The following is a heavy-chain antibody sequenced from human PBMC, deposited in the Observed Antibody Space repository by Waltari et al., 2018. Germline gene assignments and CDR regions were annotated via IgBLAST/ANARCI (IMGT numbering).Heavy chain of an antibody. CDR2: IRSKAYGETT. Sequence: DVQLAESGGGLVQPGRSLRLSCTTSGFTFVDYSMNGVRQAPGQGLEWVGCIRSKAYGETTDYAASVRGRFTISRDDSKSIAYLQMNSLKTEDTAIYFCARDLMYGEHPLFDRWGQGTLVTVSS. CDR1: GFTFVDYS. D-gene: IGHD4-17*01. V-gene: IGHV3-49*04. J-gene: IGHJ5*02. CDR3: ARDLMYGEHPLFDR.